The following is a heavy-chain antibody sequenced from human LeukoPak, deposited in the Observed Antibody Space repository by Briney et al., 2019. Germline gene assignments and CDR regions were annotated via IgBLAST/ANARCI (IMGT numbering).Heavy chain of an antibody. CDR3: AKSSTHHYYDSSGYLDY. D-gene: IGHD3-22*01. J-gene: IGHJ4*02. Sequence: GGSLRLSCAASGFTFSSYAMSWVRQAPGKGLEWVSAISGSGGSTYYADSVKGRFTISRDNSKNTLYLQMNSLRAEDTAVYYCAKSSTHHYYDSSGYLDYWGQGTLVIVSS. V-gene: IGHV3-23*01. CDR2: ISGSGGST. CDR1: GFTFSSYA.